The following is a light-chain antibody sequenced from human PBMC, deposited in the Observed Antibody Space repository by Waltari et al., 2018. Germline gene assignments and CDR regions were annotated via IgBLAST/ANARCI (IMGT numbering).Light chain of an antibody. CDR1: QGISSY. CDR3: QQGNSYPLT. V-gene: IGKV1-13*02. CDR2: YAN. Sequence: IQMSQSPSSLSASVGDRVTITCRASQGISSYLNWYQQKPGKAPKLLIYYANSLASGVPSRFSGRGSGTELTVTISSLQPEDFATYYGQQGNSYPLTFGGGTKVEIK. J-gene: IGKJ4*02.